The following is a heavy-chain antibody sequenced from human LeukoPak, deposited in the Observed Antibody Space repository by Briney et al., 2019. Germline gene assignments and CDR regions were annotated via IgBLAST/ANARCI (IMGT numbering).Heavy chain of an antibody. D-gene: IGHD3-10*01. J-gene: IGHJ4*02. V-gene: IGHV4-39*01. Sequence: SQTLSLTCTVSGGSISSSSYYWGWIRQPPGKGLEWIGSIYYSGSTYYNPSLKSRVTISVDTSKNQFSLKLSSVTAADTAVYYCARLVRDGDYFDYWGREPWSPSPQ. CDR2: IYYSGST. CDR3: ARLVRDGDYFDY. CDR1: GGSISSSSYY.